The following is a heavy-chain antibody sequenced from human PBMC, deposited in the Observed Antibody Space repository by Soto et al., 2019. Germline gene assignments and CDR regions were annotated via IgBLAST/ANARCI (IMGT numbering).Heavy chain of an antibody. CDR2: ISAYNGNT. CDR3: ARESYYDFWSYYYGMDV. V-gene: IGHV1-18*01. D-gene: IGHD3-3*01. CDR1: GYTFTSYG. J-gene: IGHJ6*02. Sequence: ASVKVSCKASGYTFTSYGISWVRQAPGQGLEWMGWISAYNGNTNYAQKLQGRVTMTTDTSTSTAYMELRSMRSDDTAVYYCARESYYDFWSYYYGMDVWGQGTTVTVSS.